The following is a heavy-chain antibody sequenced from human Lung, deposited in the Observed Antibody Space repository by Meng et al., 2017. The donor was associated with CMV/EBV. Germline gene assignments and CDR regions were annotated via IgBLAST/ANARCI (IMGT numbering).Heavy chain of an antibody. CDR3: ARSGSTTSQQPGYFDL. J-gene: IGHJ2*01. D-gene: IGHD2-2*01. CDR1: YTLSHYW. V-gene: IGHV1-46*01. CDR2: INPSSGST. Sequence: YTLSHYWMHWVRQAPGQGLEWVGMINPSSGSTTYAQKFQGRVVLTRDTSTSTVYMDLSSLRSEDRAVYYCARSGSTTSQQPGYFDLWGRGTLVTVSS.